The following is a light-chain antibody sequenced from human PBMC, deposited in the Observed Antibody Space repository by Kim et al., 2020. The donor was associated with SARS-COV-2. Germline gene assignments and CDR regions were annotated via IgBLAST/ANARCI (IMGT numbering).Light chain of an antibody. V-gene: IGLV1-44*01. Sequence: QSALTQPPSASATPGQRVTISCSGSSSNIGGNSVSWYQQFPGTAPKLLIYTNNQRPSAVPDRSSGSKSGTSASLAISGLQSEDEADYYCAAWDDSLNGWVFGGGTQLTVL. CDR2: TNN. CDR1: SSNIGGNS. J-gene: IGLJ3*02. CDR3: AAWDDSLNGWV.